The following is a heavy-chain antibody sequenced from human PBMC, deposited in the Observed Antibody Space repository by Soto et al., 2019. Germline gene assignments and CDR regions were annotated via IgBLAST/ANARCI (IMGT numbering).Heavy chain of an antibody. Sequence: EVQLAESGGGLVQPGGSLRLSCAASGFTFSSYDMHWVRQATGKGLEWVSAIGTAGDTYYPGSVKGRFTISRDKAKNSLYLQMNILRAGYTAVYYCARGAGDSSGWYWFDPWGQGTLFTVSS. V-gene: IGHV3-13*01. CDR3: ARGAGDSSGWYWFDP. D-gene: IGHD6-19*01. CDR1: GFTFSSYD. J-gene: IGHJ5*02. CDR2: IGTAGDT.